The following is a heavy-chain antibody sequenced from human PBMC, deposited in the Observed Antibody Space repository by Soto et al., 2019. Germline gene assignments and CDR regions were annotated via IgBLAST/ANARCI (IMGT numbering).Heavy chain of an antibody. CDR1: GGTFSNYA. J-gene: IGHJ5*02. CDR3: ARDNPYTNSFGNWFDP. CDR2: IIPGLGTV. D-gene: IGHD6-13*01. Sequence: QVRLVQSGAEVKKPGSSGKVSCKASGGTFSNYAITWLRLAPGQGLEWLGGIIPGLGTVNYAQKFQGRVTITADESTSTAYMELNRLRSEDTAVYYCARDNPYTNSFGNWFDPWGQGTLVIVS. V-gene: IGHV1-69*01.